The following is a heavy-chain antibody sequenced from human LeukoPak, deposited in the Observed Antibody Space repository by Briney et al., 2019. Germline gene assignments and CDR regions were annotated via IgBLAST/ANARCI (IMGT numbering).Heavy chain of an antibody. D-gene: IGHD3-10*01. Sequence: GGSLRLSCAASEFSVGSNYMTWVRQAPGKGLEWVSLIYGGGSTYYADSVKGRFTISRDNSKNTLYLQMNSLRAEDTAVYYCAKVSSRGGIRPLGYWGQGTLVTVSS. CDR3: AKVSSRGGIRPLGY. J-gene: IGHJ4*02. CDR1: EFSVGSNY. V-gene: IGHV3-66*01. CDR2: IYGGGST.